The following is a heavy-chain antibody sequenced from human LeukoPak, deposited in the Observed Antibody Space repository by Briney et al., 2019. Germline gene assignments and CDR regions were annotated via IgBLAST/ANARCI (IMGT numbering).Heavy chain of an antibody. CDR3: AGDKEYYDSSGYYYFDY. CDR2: ISSSGSTI. Sequence: GGSLRLSCAASGFTFSDYYMSWIRQAPGKGLEWVSYISSSGSTIYYADSVKGRFTISRDNAKNSLYLQMNSLRAEDTAVYYCAGDKEYYDSSGYYYFDYWGQGTLVTVSS. V-gene: IGHV3-11*01. D-gene: IGHD3-22*01. J-gene: IGHJ4*02. CDR1: GFTFSDYY.